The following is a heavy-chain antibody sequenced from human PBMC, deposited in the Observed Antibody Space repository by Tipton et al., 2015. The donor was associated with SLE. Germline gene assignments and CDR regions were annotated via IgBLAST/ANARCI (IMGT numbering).Heavy chain of an antibody. Sequence: TLSLTCTVSGGSINSDTYYWNWLRQPAGRTLEWLGRVQTTGNTNYNPSLRSRVTISIDTSKNQFSLSLTSMTAADTAMYYCARGVRGPLQSWFDPWGQGTLVIVSS. CDR2: VQTTGNT. D-gene: IGHD3-10*01. V-gene: IGHV4-61*02. CDR1: GGSINSDTYY. J-gene: IGHJ5*02. CDR3: ARGVRGPLQSWFDP.